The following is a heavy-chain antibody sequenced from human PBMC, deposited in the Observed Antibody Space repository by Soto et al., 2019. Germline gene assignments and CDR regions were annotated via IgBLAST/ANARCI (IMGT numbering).Heavy chain of an antibody. V-gene: IGHV4-39*01. J-gene: IGHJ3*02. CDR1: GGSISSGSYY. Sequence: QLQLQESGPGLLKPSETLSLTCTVSGGSISSGSYYWDWIRQPPGKGLEWMGNVYYSGSTNYNPSLGSRVTISVYTSKNQFSLKLSSATAADTAVYYCARQTDSYYTFDAFDIWGQGTMVTVSS. CDR3: ARQTDSYYTFDAFDI. D-gene: IGHD3-22*01. CDR2: VYYSGST.